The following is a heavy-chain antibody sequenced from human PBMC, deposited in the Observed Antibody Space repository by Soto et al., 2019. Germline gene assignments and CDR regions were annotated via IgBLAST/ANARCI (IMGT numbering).Heavy chain of an antibody. CDR3: ARVLRSRDDAFAI. Sequence: QVQLVQSGAEVKKPGASVKVSCKASGYTFTSYYMHWVRQAPGQGLEWMGIINPSGGSTSYAQKFQGRVTMTRDTSTSTVYMEPSCLRSEDTAVYYCARVLRSRDDAFAIWGQGTMVTVSS. J-gene: IGHJ3*02. CDR2: INPSGGST. V-gene: IGHV1-46*01. CDR1: GYTFTSYY. D-gene: IGHD4-17*01.